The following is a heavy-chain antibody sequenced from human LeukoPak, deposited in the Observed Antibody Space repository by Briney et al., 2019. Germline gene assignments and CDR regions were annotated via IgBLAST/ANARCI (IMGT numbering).Heavy chain of an antibody. V-gene: IGHV3-30-3*01. J-gene: IGHJ4*02. CDR3: ASIAAAGPVIFDY. CDR2: ISYDGSNK. D-gene: IGHD6-13*01. Sequence: GGSLRLSCAASGFTSSSYAMHWVRQAPGKGLEWVAVISYDGSNKYYADSVKGRFTISRDNSKNTLYLQMNSLRAEDTAVYYCASIAAAGPVIFDYWGQGTLVTVSS. CDR1: GFTSSSYA.